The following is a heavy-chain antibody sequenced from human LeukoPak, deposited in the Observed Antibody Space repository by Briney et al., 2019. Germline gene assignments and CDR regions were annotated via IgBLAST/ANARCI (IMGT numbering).Heavy chain of an antibody. CDR2: ISAYNGST. V-gene: IGHV1-18*01. CDR3: ARDQMGRGVERADTVWRYGY. Sequence: GASVKVSCKASGYTFTSYGISWVRQAPGQGLEWMGWISAYNGSTNYAQKLQGRVTMTTDTSTSTAYMELRSLRSDDTAVYYCARDQMGRGVERADTVWRYGYWGQGTLVTVSS. CDR1: GYTFTSYG. J-gene: IGHJ4*02. D-gene: IGHD3-10*01.